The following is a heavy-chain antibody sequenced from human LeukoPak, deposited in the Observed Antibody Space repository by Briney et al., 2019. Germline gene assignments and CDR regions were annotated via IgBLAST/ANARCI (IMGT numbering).Heavy chain of an antibody. V-gene: IGHV3-30-3*01. CDR1: GFTFSSYA. D-gene: IGHD2-2*01. CDR2: ISYDGSNK. CDR3: ARDYRPSIVVVPAAPDY. J-gene: IGHJ4*02. Sequence: GGSLRLSCAASGFTFSSYAMHWVRQAPGKGLEWVAVISYDGSNKYYADSVKGRFTISRDNSKNTLYLQTNSLRAEDTAVYYCARDYRPSIVVVPAAPDYWGQGTLVTVSS.